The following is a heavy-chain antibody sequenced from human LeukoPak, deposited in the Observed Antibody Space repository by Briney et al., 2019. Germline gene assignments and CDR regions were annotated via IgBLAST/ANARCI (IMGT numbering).Heavy chain of an antibody. CDR3: AKEGSGYDTYGMDV. V-gene: IGHV3-9*01. CDR2: ISWNSGSI. D-gene: IGHD3-9*01. J-gene: IGHJ6*02. CDR1: GFTFDDYA. Sequence: PGGSLRLSCAASGFTFDDYAMHWVRQAPGKGLEWVSGISWNSGSIGYADSVKGRFTISRDNAKNSLYLQMNSLRAEDTALYYCAKEGSGYDTYGMDVWGQGTTVTVSS.